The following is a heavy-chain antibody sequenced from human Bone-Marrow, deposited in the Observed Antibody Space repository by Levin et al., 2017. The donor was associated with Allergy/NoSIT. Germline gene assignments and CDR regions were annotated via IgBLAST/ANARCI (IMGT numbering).Heavy chain of an antibody. D-gene: IGHD2-15*01. CDR1: GFTFSSYS. V-gene: IGHV3-48*01. CDR3: ARGGAARLVLVGY. J-gene: IGHJ4*02. Sequence: GGSLRLSCAASGFTFSSYSMNWVRQAPGKGLEWVSYISSSSSTIYYADSVKGRFTISRDNAKNSLYLQMNSLRAEDTAVYYCARGGAARLVLVGYWGQGTLVTVSS. CDR2: ISSSSSTI.